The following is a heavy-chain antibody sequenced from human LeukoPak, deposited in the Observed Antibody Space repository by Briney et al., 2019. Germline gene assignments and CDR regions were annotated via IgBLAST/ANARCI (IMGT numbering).Heavy chain of an antibody. Sequence: SETLSLTCTVYGGSFSDYYWSWIRQPPGKGLEWIGEINHSGSTNYNPSLKSRVTISVDTSKNQFSLKLSSVTAADTGVYYCARAEITAAGVPFDYWGQGTLVTVSS. J-gene: IGHJ4*02. CDR3: ARAEITAAGVPFDY. CDR1: GGSFSDYY. V-gene: IGHV4-34*01. D-gene: IGHD6-13*01. CDR2: INHSGST.